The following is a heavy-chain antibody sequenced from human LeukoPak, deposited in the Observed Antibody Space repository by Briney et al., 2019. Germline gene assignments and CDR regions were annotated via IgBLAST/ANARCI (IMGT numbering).Heavy chain of an antibody. CDR3: TREGTLYYYYYMDV. CDR1: GFTFGDYA. J-gene: IGHJ6*03. Sequence: GGSLRLSCTASGFTFGDYAMSWVRQAPGKGLEWVGFIRSKAYGGTTEYAASVKGRFTISRDDSKSIAYLQMNSLKTEDTAVYYCTREGTLYYYYYMDVWGKGTTVTISS. CDR2: IRSKAYGGTT. V-gene: IGHV3-49*04.